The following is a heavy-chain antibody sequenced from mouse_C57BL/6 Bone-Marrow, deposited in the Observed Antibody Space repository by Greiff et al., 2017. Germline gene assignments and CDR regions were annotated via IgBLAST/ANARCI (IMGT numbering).Heavy chain of an antibody. CDR3: TTRAFDY. V-gene: IGHV14-4*01. CDR1: GFNIKDDY. D-gene: IGHD3-3*01. CDR2: IDPENGDT. Sequence: EVQLQQSGAELVRPGASVKLSCTASGFNIKDDYMHWVKQRPEQGLEWIGWIDPENGDTEYASKFQGKATITADTASNTAYLQLSSLTSEDTAVYYCTTRAFDYWGQGTTLTVSS. J-gene: IGHJ2*01.